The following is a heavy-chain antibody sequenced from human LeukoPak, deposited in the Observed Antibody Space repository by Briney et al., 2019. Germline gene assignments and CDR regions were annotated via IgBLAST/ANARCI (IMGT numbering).Heavy chain of an antibody. CDR3: ARDLSYYYDSSGLYYFDY. D-gene: IGHD3-22*01. CDR2: INHSGSA. V-gene: IGHV4-34*01. CDR1: GGSFSGYY. Sequence: PSETLSLTCAVYGGSFSGYYWSWIRQPPGKGLEWIGEINHSGSANYNPSLKSRVTISVDTSKNQFSLKLSSVTAADTAVYYCARDLSYYYDSSGLYYFDYWGQGTLVTVSS. J-gene: IGHJ4*02.